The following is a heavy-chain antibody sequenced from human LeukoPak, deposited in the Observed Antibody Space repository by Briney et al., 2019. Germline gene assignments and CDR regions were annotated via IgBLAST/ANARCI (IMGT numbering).Heavy chain of an antibody. Sequence: GESLKISCKGSGYSFTSYWIGWVRQMHGKGLEWMGIIYPGDSDTRYSPSFQGQVTISADKSISTAYLQWSSLKASDTAMYYCARQIVSSSWSTPFDYWGQGTLVTVSS. D-gene: IGHD6-13*01. CDR1: GYSFTSYW. J-gene: IGHJ4*02. CDR2: IYPGDSDT. CDR3: ARQIVSSSWSTPFDY. V-gene: IGHV5-51*01.